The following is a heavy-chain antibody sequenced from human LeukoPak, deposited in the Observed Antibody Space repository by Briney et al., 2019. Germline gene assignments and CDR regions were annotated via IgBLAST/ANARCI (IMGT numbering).Heavy chain of an antibody. CDR1: GFTFSNAW. J-gene: IGHJ4*02. D-gene: IGHD3-10*01. Sequence: PGGSLRLSCAASGFTFSNAWLNWVRQAPGKGLEWVGHIKSKTDGGTTDYAVPVKGRVTISRDDSKNTLFLQMNSLKTEDTAVYYRTLPWGSGSYYDYWGQGTLVTVSS. CDR2: IKSKTDGGTT. V-gene: IGHV3-15*01. CDR3: TLPWGSGSYYDY.